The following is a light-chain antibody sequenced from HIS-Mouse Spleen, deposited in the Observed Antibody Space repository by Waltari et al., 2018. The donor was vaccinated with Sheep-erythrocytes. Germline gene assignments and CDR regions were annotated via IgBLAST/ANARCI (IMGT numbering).Light chain of an antibody. V-gene: IGLV2-8*01. J-gene: IGLJ3*02. CDR3: SSYAGSNNWV. CDR1: SSAVGGYNY. CDR2: EVS. Sequence: QSALTQPPSASGSPGQSVTIPCTGTSSAVGGYNYVPWYQQPPGKAPKLMIYEVSKRPSGVPDRFSGSKSGNTASLTVSGLQAEDEADYYCSSYAGSNNWVFGGGTKLTVL.